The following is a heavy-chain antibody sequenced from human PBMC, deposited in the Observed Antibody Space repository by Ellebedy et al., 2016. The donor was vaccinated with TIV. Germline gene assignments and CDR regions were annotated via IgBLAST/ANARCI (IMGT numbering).Heavy chain of an antibody. CDR1: GDTISSSVYY. Sequence: MPSETLSLTCTVSGDTISSSVYYWGWIRQPPGKGLEWIGSFSHSGRTYYNPSLTSRVTISVDTSKNQFSLKLSSVTAADTAIFYCARHSTVTTIGTWGQGALVTVSS. CDR3: ARHSTVTTIGT. V-gene: IGHV4-39*01. J-gene: IGHJ5*02. CDR2: FSHSGRT. D-gene: IGHD4-17*01.